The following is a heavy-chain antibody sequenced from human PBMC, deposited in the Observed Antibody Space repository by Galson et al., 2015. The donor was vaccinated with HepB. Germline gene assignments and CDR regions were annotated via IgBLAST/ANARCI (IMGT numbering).Heavy chain of an antibody. CDR2: IYPGDSDT. D-gene: IGHD4-23*01. CDR3: ARHPDYGGNSGGIDY. V-gene: IGHV5-51*01. Sequence: SGAEVKKPGESLKISCKGSGYSFTSYWIGWVRQMPEKGLEWVGIIYPGDSDTRYSPSFQGQVTISADISISTAYLQWSSLKASDTAMYYCARHPDYGGNSGGIDYWGLGTLVTVSS. J-gene: IGHJ4*02. CDR1: GYSFTSYW.